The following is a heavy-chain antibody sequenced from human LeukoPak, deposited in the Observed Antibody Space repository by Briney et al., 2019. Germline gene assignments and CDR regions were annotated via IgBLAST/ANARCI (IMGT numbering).Heavy chain of an antibody. V-gene: IGHV3-23*01. CDR1: GFTFSDHA. CDR2: INGNGGGS. D-gene: IGHD2-15*01. Sequence: GGSLRLSCAASGFTFSDHAMSWVRQAPARGLEWVSSINGNGGGSYYIDSVKGRFTVSRDNAKNTLYLQMNSLRAEDTAVYYCTRVYCSGGNCYDVYYYYYGMDVWGQGTTVTVS. J-gene: IGHJ6*02. CDR3: TRVYCSGGNCYDVYYYYYGMDV.